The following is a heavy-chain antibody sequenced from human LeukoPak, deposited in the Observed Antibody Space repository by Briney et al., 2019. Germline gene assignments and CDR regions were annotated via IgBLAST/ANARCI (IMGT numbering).Heavy chain of an antibody. V-gene: IGHV4-34*01. CDR3: ARGRGDSSGYYYFQH. Sequence: SETLSLTCAVYGGSFSGYYWSWIRQPPGKGLEWIGEINHSGSTNYNPSLKSRVTISVDTSKNQFSLKLTSVTAADTAVYYCARGRGDSSGYYYFQHWGQGTLVTVSS. CDR1: GGSFSGYY. J-gene: IGHJ1*01. CDR2: INHSGST. D-gene: IGHD3-22*01.